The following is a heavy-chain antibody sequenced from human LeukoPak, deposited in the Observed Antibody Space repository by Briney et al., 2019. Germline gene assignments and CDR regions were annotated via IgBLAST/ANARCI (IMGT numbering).Heavy chain of an antibody. V-gene: IGHV3-23*01. CDR2: ISGSGGST. CDR3: AHISSSWPDY. D-gene: IGHD6-13*01. Sequence: PGGSLRLSCAASGFTFSSYAMTWVRQAPGKGLEWVSTISGSGGSTYYADSVKGRFTISRDNSKNTLYLQMNSLRAEDTAVYYCAHISSSWPDYWGQGTLVTVSS. CDR1: GFTFSSYA. J-gene: IGHJ4*02.